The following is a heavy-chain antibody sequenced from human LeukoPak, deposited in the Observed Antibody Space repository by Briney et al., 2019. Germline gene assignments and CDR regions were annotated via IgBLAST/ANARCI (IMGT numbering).Heavy chain of an antibody. V-gene: IGHV3-7*04. CDR3: AGGADY. Sequence: PGGSLRLSCAASGFTFSNHWMFWVRQAPGKGPECVANIKQDGSGKYYVDSVKGRFTISRDNAKNSLYLQMNSLRADDTAVYYCAGGADYWGQGTLVTVSS. CDR2: IKQDGSGK. CDR1: GFTFSNHW. J-gene: IGHJ4*02.